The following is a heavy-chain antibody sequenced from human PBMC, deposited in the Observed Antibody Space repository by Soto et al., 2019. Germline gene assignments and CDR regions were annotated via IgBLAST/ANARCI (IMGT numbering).Heavy chain of an antibody. CDR3: SRDLGRTAEGYDYYDAMDV. J-gene: IGHJ6*02. Sequence: PGGSLRLSCAASGFTFGDFWMNWVRQAPGKGLEWVANIKEDGSEKYFLDSVKGRFTISRDTAKNSLYLQINSLRAEDTGVYYWSRDLGRTAEGYDYYDAMDVWGQGTTVTVSS. D-gene: IGHD2-2*01. CDR2: IKEDGSEK. CDR1: GFTFGDFW. V-gene: IGHV3-7*01.